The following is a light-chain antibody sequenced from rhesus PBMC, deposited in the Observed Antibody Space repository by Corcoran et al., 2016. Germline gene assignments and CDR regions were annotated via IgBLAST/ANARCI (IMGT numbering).Light chain of an antibody. V-gene: IGLV2-13*03. J-gene: IGLJ1*01. Sequence: QAAPTRFPSVSGSPGQSVAISCTGTSSDIGGYNRVSWYQQHPGKAPKLMLYEVTKRPSGVSDRFSGSKSGNTASLTISGLQAEDEADYYCSSHTSSGTYIFGAGTRLTVL. CDR3: SSHTSSGTYI. CDR2: EVT. CDR1: SSDIGGYNR.